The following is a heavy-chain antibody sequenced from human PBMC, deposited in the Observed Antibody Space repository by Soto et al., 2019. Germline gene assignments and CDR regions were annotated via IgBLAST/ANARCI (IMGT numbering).Heavy chain of an antibody. Sequence: RASVKVSCKVSGHTLSELPIHWVRQPPGKGLEWMGGFDPDYRETVYAQKFQGRVTMTEDTSTDTAYMELSSLRSEDTAVYFCAAPGRGYFYYYGVDVWGQGTTVTVSS. CDR3: AAPGRGYFYYYGVDV. J-gene: IGHJ6*02. CDR1: GHTLSELP. CDR2: FDPDYRET. V-gene: IGHV1-24*01. D-gene: IGHD3-22*01.